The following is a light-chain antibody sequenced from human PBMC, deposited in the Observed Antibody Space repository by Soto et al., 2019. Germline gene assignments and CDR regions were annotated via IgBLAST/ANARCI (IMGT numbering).Light chain of an antibody. CDR2: GAS. Sequence: DIQMTQSPYSLSASVGDRVTITCRASQSISSNLNWYQQKPGKALKLLIYGASSLQSGVPSRFSGSGSGTDFTLIISSLQPEDFATYYCQQSYSTPRTFGQGTKLEIK. CDR1: QSISSN. CDR3: QQSYSTPRT. V-gene: IGKV1-39*01. J-gene: IGKJ2*01.